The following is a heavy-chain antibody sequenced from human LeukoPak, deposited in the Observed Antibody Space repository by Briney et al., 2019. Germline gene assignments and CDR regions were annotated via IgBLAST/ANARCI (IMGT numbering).Heavy chain of an antibody. D-gene: IGHD6-13*01. CDR3: AQPYSSSWLYYYGMDV. Sequence: GSLRLSCAASGFTFTNDGMSWVRQAPGKGLEWVSLISAAGNTKHYADSVKGRFTISRDNSKNTLYLQMNSLRAEDTAVYYCAQPYSSSWLYYYGMDVWGQGTTVTVSS. CDR2: ISAAGNTK. J-gene: IGHJ6*02. V-gene: IGHV3-23*01. CDR1: GFTFTNDG.